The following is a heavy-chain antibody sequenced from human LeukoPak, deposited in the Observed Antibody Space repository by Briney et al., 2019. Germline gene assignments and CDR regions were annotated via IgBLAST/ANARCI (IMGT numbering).Heavy chain of an antibody. V-gene: IGHV3-7*01. D-gene: IGHD1-26*01. J-gene: IGHJ4*02. CDR1: GFTFTPYT. CDR3: AKDLRSSADSKMGAADY. Sequence: GGSLRLSCVASGFTFTPYTINWVRQAPGKGLEWVANIKQDGTEKYYVDSVKGRFTISRDNAKNSLYLQMNSLRAEDTAVYYCAKDLRSSADSKMGAADYWGQGTLVTVSS. CDR2: IKQDGTEK.